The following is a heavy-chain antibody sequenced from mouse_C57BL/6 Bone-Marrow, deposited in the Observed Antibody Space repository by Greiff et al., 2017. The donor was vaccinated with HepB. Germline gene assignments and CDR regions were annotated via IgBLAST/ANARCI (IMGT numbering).Heavy chain of an antibody. V-gene: IGHV1-26*01. CDR3: ATISFFDV. CDR1: GYTFTDYY. Sequence: VQLQQSGPELVKPGASVKISCKASGYTFTDYYMNWVKQSHGKSLEWIGDINPNNGGTSYNQKFKGKATLTVDKSSSTAYMELRSLTSEDSAVYYWATISFFDVWGTGTTVTVSS. J-gene: IGHJ1*03. D-gene: IGHD6-1*01. CDR2: INPNNGGT.